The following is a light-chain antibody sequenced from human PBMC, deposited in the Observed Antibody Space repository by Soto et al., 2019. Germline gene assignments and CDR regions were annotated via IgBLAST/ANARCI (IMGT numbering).Light chain of an antibody. J-gene: IGKJ1*01. V-gene: IGKV3-20*01. Sequence: EIVLTQSPGTLSLSPGERATLSCRASQSVSSSFLAWYQQKPGQAPRLLIYGASSRATGIPDRFSGSGSGTDFTLTXNRLEPEDFAVYYCQQYGSSPWTFGQGTKVEIK. CDR2: GAS. CDR1: QSVSSSF. CDR3: QQYGSSPWT.